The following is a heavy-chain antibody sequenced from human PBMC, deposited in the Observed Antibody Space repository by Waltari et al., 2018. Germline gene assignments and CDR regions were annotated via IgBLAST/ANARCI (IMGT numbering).Heavy chain of an antibody. V-gene: IGHV1-18*01. J-gene: IGHJ4*02. CDR3: ARDPGIGREFDL. CDR2: ISGYNGNT. CDR1: GSSFMMFG. Sequence: QVQLVQSGAEVKKPGASVKVSCKASGSSFMMFGISWVRQDPGQGLEWLGWISGYNGNTDYAQRLQGRISLTTDTSTSTVYMELRSLRPDDTAVYYCARDPGIGREFDLWGQGTLVTVSS. D-gene: IGHD1-26*01.